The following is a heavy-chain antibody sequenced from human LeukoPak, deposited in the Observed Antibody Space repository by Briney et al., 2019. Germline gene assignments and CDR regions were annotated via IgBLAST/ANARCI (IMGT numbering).Heavy chain of an antibody. CDR2: ISGSGGST. CDR3: AKDPNDAAYYYYYMDV. V-gene: IGHV3-23*01. Sequence: GGSLRLSCAASGFTFSSYAMSWVRQAPGKGLEWVSAISGSGGSTYYADSVKGRFTISRDNSKNTLYLQMNSLRAEDTAVYYCAKDPNDAAYYYYYMDVWGKGTTVTVSS. J-gene: IGHJ6*03. D-gene: IGHD1-1*01. CDR1: GFTFSSYA.